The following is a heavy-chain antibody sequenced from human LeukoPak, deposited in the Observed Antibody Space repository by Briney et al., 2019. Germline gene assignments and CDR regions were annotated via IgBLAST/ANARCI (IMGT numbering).Heavy chain of an antibody. CDR2: ISGSGGSP. V-gene: IGHV3-23*01. CDR3: AKSLGSPQSFEFDY. J-gene: IGHJ4*02. Sequence: GGSLRLSCAASGFTFSSYAMSWVRQAPGKGLELVSAISGSGGSPYYADSVKGRFTISRENSKNTLYLQMNSLRAEDTAVYYCAKSLGSPQSFEFDYWGQGTLVTVSS. D-gene: IGHD1-26*01. CDR1: GFTFSSYA.